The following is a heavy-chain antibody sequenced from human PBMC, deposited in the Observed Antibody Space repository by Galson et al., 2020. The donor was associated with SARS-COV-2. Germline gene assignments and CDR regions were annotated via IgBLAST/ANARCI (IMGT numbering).Heavy chain of an antibody. CDR3: ARAGDYYDFWSGYSNWFDP. D-gene: IGHD3-3*01. Sequence: GGSLRLSCAASGFTFSDYYMSWIRQAPGKGLEWVSYISSSSSYTNYADSVKGRFTISRDKAKNSLYLQMNSLRAEDTAVYYCARAGDYYDFWSGYSNWFDPWGQGTLVTVSS. J-gene: IGHJ5*02. CDR1: GFTFSDYY. CDR2: ISSSSSYT. V-gene: IGHV3-11*06.